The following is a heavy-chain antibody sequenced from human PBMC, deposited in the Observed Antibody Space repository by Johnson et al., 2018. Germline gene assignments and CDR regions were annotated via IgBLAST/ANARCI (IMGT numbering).Heavy chain of an antibody. CDR3: PRTGGYSSDGRTSYAFDI. CDR2: IKPDGTEK. V-gene: IGHV3-7*01. D-gene: IGHD2-15*01. J-gene: IGHJ3*02. CDR1: GFTFSNYW. Sequence: EVQLVQSGGGLVQPGRSLRLSCAASGFTFSNYWMSWVRQTPGKGLEWLANIKPDGTEKYYMDSVKGRFTISRDNAKNSLYLQINGLRAEDTAVYYCPRTGGYSSDGRTSYAFDIWGQGTMVTVSS.